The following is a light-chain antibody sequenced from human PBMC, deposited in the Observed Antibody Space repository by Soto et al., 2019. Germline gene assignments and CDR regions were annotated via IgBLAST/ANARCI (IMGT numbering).Light chain of an antibody. CDR1: SSDIGAYNF. CDR2: DVS. Sequence: QSVLTQPASVSGSPGQSITISCTGTSSDIGAYNFVSWYQQHPGKAPKLMIYDVSYRPSGVSNRFSGSKSDNTASLTISGLQAEDEADYYCSSYKTSSTYVFGTGTKVTVL. V-gene: IGLV2-14*01. CDR3: SSYKTSSTYV. J-gene: IGLJ1*01.